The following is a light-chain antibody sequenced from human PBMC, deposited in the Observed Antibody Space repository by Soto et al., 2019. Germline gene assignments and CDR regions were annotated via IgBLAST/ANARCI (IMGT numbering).Light chain of an antibody. CDR2: AAS. Sequence: DIQMTQSPSSLSASVGDRVTITCRASQGISNYLAWNQQKPGQVPKLLIYAASTLQSGVPSRFSGSGSGTDFTLTISSLQPEDVATYYCQKYYSARWTFGQGTRVDIK. V-gene: IGKV1-27*01. J-gene: IGKJ1*01. CDR3: QKYYSARWT. CDR1: QGISNY.